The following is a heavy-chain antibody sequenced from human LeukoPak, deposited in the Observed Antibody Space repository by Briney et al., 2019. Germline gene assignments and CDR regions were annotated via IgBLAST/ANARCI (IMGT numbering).Heavy chain of an antibody. V-gene: IGHV3-49*04. D-gene: IGHD5-18*01. CDR1: GFTFGDYA. CDR3: TRSYVDTAMVFDY. J-gene: IGHJ4*02. Sequence: PGRPLRLSCTASGFTFGDYAMSWVRQAPGKGLEGVGFIRSKAYGGTTEYAASVKGRFTISRDDSKSIAYLQMNSLKTEDTAVYYCTRSYVDTAMVFDYWGQGTLVTVSS. CDR2: IRSKAYGGTT.